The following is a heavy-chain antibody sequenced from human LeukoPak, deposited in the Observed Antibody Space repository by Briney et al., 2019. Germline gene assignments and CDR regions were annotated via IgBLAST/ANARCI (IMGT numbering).Heavy chain of an antibody. CDR3: ARGRPYSGGYHLDY. Sequence: SETLSLTCTVSGDSTSSDRYYGGWVRQPPGKGLEWIGNIYYSGSTYYNPSLKGRVTMSVDTSKNQFFLKLNSVTAADTAVYYCARGRPYSGGYHLDYWGQGTLVTVSA. CDR2: IYYSGST. V-gene: IGHV4-39*02. CDR1: GDSTSSDRYY. J-gene: IGHJ4*02. D-gene: IGHD1-26*01.